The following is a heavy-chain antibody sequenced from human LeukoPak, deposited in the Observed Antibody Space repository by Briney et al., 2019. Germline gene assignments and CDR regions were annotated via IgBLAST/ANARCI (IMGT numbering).Heavy chain of an antibody. D-gene: IGHD1-26*01. Sequence: GGSLRLSCAASGFTFSSYWMNWARQAPGKGLEWVASINHNGNVNYYVDSVKGRFTISRDNAKNSLYLQMNSLRAEDTAVYYCARIDSGANDDAFDIWGQGTMVTVSS. CDR2: INHNGNVN. CDR1: GFTFSSYW. V-gene: IGHV3-7*01. J-gene: IGHJ3*02. CDR3: ARIDSGANDDAFDI.